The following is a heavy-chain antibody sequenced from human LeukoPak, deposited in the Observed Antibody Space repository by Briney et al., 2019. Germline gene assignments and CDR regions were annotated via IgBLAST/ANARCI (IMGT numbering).Heavy chain of an antibody. V-gene: IGHV3-7*01. CDR3: ASSHDSSGND. CDR1: GFNFGTYW. J-gene: IGHJ4*02. Sequence: PGGSLRLSCAASGFNFGTYWMSWFRQAPGKGLEWLANIRQDGSVKFYVDSVKGRFTISRDNAKSSLYLQMNSLRVEDTAVYYCASSHDSSGNDWGQGTLVTVSS. CDR2: IRQDGSVK. D-gene: IGHD3-22*01.